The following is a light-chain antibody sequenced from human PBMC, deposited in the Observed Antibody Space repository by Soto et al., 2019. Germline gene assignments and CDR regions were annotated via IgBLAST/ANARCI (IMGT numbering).Light chain of an antibody. CDR2: DAS. V-gene: IGKV3-20*01. Sequence: EIVLTQSPGTLSLSPGERATLSCRASQSVSSSYLAWYQQKPGQAPRLLIYDASSRATGIPDRFSGSGSGTDFTLTISRLEPEDFAVYYCRQYGSSTWTFGQGTKVEIK. CDR3: RQYGSSTWT. CDR1: QSVSSSY. J-gene: IGKJ1*01.